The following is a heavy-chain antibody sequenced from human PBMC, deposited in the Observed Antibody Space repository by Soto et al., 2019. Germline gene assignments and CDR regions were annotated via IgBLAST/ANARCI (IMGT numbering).Heavy chain of an antibody. V-gene: IGHV1-18*01. CDR2: ISAYNGNT. CDR1: GYTFTTYG. Sequence: ASVKVSCKASGYTFTTYGISWVRQAPGQGLEWMGWISAYNGNTDYAQRFQGRVTMTTDTSTSTAYMELRSLRSDDTAVYYCATGRRSGYYVHFWGQGTLVTVSS. CDR3: ATGRRSGYYVHF. J-gene: IGHJ4*02. D-gene: IGHD3-3*01.